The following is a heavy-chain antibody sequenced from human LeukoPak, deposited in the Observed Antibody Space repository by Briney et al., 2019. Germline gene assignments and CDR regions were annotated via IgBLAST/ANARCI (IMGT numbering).Heavy chain of an antibody. Sequence: QPGGSLRLSCAASGLTVSSNYMSWVRQAPGKGLEFVSIIYSGGNTYYADSVKGRFTISRDNAKNSLYLQMNSLRAEDTAVYYCARDSSYYYDSSGYAHDYWGQGTLVTVSS. CDR1: GLTVSSNY. D-gene: IGHD3-22*01. CDR2: IYSGGNT. CDR3: ARDSSYYYDSSGYAHDY. V-gene: IGHV3-53*01. J-gene: IGHJ4*02.